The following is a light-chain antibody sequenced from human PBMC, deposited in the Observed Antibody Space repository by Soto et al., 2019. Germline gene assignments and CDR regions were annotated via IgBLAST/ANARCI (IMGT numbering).Light chain of an antibody. V-gene: IGKV1-39*01. Sequence: DIQMTQSPSSLSASVGDRVTITCRASQSVSSYLNWYQQKPGKAPKFLIYAASSLQSGVPSRFSGSGSGTDFTLTISSLQPEDFATYYCQQSYSTVGTFGQGTKVEIK. CDR3: QQSYSTVGT. CDR1: QSVSSY. J-gene: IGKJ1*01. CDR2: AAS.